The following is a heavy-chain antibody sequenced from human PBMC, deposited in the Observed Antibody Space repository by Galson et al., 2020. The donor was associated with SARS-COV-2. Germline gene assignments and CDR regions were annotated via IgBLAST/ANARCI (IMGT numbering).Heavy chain of an antibody. CDR3: ARVGGYSGYDYREYYCYYCMDV. CDR1: GFTFSSYS. V-gene: IGHV3-48*02. CDR2: ISSSSSTI. D-gene: IGHD5-12*01. J-gene: IGHJ6*02. Sequence: GESLKISCAASGFTFSSYSMNWVRQAPGKGLEWVSYISSSSSTIYYADSVKGRFTISRDNAKNSLYLQKNSLRDEDTAVYYCARVGGYSGYDYREYYCYYCMDVWGQGTTVTVSS.